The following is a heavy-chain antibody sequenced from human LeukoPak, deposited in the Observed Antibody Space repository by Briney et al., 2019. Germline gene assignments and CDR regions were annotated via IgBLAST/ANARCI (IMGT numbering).Heavy chain of an antibody. CDR1: GYTFPGYY. D-gene: IGHD3-22*01. J-gene: IGHJ5*02. CDR3: ATVGVYYYDSSGYHWFDH. CDR2: INPSGGST. V-gene: IGHV1-46*01. Sequence: ASVKVSCKASGYTFPGYYMRWVRQAPGQGLEWMGIINPSGGSTSYAQKFQGRVTMTRDTSTSTVYMELSSLRSEDTAVYYCATVGVYYYDSSGYHWFDHWGQVTLVTVSS.